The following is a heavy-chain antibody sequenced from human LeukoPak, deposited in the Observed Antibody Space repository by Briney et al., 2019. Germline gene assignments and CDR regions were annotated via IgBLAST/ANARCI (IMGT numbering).Heavy chain of an antibody. CDR3: AAVIDY. V-gene: IGHV3-48*03. J-gene: IGHJ4*02. CDR1: GFTFSNYE. Sequence: GGSLRLSCAASGFTFSNYEMKWIRQAPGKGLEWISYISNSGTTKYYADSVKGRFTISRDNAKNSLYLQMNSLRAEDTAVYYCAAVIDYWGQGTLVTVSS. CDR2: ISNSGTTK.